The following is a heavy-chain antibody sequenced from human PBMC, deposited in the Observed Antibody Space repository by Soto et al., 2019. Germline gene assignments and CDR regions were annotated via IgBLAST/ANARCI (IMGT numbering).Heavy chain of an antibody. CDR1: GGSIIRGDYY. V-gene: IGHV4-30-4*01. Sequence: LCLTCTLSGGSIIRGDYYWSWIRQPPGQGLEWMGYIYYSGSTYYNPSLKSRVNISVDTSKIQFSLKLSSVTAADTAVYYCARDSSNTAMGSSYYYYGMDVWGQGTTVTVSS. J-gene: IGHJ6*02. CDR3: ARDSSNTAMGSSYYYYGMDV. CDR2: IYYSGST. D-gene: IGHD5-18*01.